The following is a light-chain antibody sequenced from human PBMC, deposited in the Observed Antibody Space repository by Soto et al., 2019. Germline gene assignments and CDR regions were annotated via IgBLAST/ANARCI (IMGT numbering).Light chain of an antibody. CDR2: AAS. CDR1: QSISSY. Sequence: DFQMTQSPSTLSASVGDGVSITCRASQSISSYLNWYQQKPGKAPKLLISAASSFQSGVPSRFSGRGSGTDFTLTISSLQPEDFATYYCQQSYSTPLTFGGGTKVDIK. J-gene: IGKJ4*01. CDR3: QQSYSTPLT. V-gene: IGKV1-39*01.